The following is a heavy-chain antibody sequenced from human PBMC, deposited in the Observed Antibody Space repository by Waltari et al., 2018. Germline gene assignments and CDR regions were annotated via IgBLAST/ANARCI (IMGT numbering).Heavy chain of an antibody. Sequence: QVQLVQSGAEVKKPGASVKVSCKASGYTFNSYDINWVRQATGQGLEWMGWMNPNSGNTGYAQKFQGRVTMTRNTSISTAYMELSSLRSEDTAVYYCARGCDFWSGYTRYNWFDPWGQGTLVTVSS. CDR1: GYTFNSYD. V-gene: IGHV1-8*01. CDR3: ARGCDFWSGYTRYNWFDP. CDR2: MNPNSGNT. J-gene: IGHJ5*02. D-gene: IGHD3-3*01.